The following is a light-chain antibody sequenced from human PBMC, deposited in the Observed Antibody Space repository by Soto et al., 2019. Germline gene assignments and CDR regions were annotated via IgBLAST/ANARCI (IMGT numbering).Light chain of an antibody. J-gene: IGKJ2*01. CDR2: GAS. CDR1: QSVSSNY. V-gene: IGKV3-20*01. CDR3: QQYGGSPYT. Sequence: EIVLTQSPGTLSLSPGERATLSCRASQSVSSNYLAWFQQKPGQAPRLLIYGASSRSSGIPDGFSGRGSGTDFTLTISRLEPEDFAMYYCQQYGGSPYTFGQGTKLEIK.